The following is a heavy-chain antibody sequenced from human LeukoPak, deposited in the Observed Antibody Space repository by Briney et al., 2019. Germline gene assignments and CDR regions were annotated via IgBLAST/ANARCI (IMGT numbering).Heavy chain of an antibody. CDR3: AREGEGYSYYYDSSGYKPYNWFDP. J-gene: IGHJ5*02. CDR1: GYTFTGYY. CDR2: INPNSGGT. D-gene: IGHD3-22*01. Sequence: GASVKVSCKASGYTFTGYYMHWLRQAPGQGLEWMGWINPNSGGTNYAQKFQGRVTMTRDTSISTAYMELSRLRSDDTAVYYCAREGEGYSYYYDSSGYKPYNWFDPWGQGTLVTVSS. V-gene: IGHV1-2*02.